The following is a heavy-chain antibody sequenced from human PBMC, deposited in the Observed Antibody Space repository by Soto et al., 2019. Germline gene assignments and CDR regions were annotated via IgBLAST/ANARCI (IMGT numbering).Heavy chain of an antibody. V-gene: IGHV3-15*07. CDR3: TTATYGSSTSCYVGPYFDY. CDR1: GFTFSNAW. Sequence: EVQLVESGGGLVKPGGSLRLSCAASGFTFSNAWMNWVRQAPGKGLEWVGRIKSKTDGGTTDYAAPVKGRFTISRDDSKNTLYLQMNSLKTEDTAVYYCTTATYGSSTSCYVGPYFDYWGQGTLVTVSS. CDR2: IKSKTDGGTT. D-gene: IGHD2-2*01. J-gene: IGHJ4*02.